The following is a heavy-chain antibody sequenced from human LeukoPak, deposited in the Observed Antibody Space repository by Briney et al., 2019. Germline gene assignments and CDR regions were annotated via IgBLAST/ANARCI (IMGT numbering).Heavy chain of an antibody. V-gene: IGHV4-39*07. CDR2: IYYSGST. Sequence: SETLSLTFTVSGGSISSSSYYWGWIRPPPGKGLEWIGSIYYSGSTYYNPSLKSRVTISVDTSKNQFSLKLSSVTAADTAVYYCAKGSDFWSGLRWGYFDYWGQGTLVTVSS. CDR3: AKGSDFWSGLRWGYFDY. J-gene: IGHJ4*02. D-gene: IGHD3-3*01. CDR1: GGSISSSSYY.